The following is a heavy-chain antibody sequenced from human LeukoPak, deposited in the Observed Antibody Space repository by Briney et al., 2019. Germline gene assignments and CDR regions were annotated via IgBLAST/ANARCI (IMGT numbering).Heavy chain of an antibody. CDR3: ARQSITIFGVAIDY. CDR2: IYSSGNT. CDR1: GDSISRYY. D-gene: IGHD3-3*01. Sequence: PSETLSLTCTVSGDSISRYYWSWIRQPPGKGLEWIGFIYSSGNTNYNPSLKSRVTISVDTSKNQFSLKVSSVTAADTAVYYCARQSITIFGVAIDYWGQGTLVTVSS. V-gene: IGHV4-59*08. J-gene: IGHJ4*02.